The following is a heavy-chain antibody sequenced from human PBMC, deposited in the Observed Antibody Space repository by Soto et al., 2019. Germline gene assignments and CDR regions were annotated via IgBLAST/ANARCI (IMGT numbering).Heavy chain of an antibody. V-gene: IGHV1-8*01. CDR1: GYTFTSYD. CDR3: ARESTGTTSMNV. D-gene: IGHD1-1*01. CDR2: MNPNSGNT. J-gene: IGHJ6*02. Sequence: QVQLVQSGAEVKKPGASVKVSCKASGYTFTSYDINWVRQATGQGLEWMGWMNPNSGNTGYAQKFQGRVTMTSNTSISTPYMELSSLRSEHTAVYYCARESTGTTSMNVWGQGTTVTVSS.